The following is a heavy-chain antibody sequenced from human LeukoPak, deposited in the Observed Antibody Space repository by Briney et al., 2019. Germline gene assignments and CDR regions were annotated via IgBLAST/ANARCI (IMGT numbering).Heavy chain of an antibody. V-gene: IGHV3-7*01. Sequence: GGSLRLSCAASGFTFSSYSMNWVRQAPGKGLEWVAHIKQDGGEKYYVDSVKGRFTISRENAKNSLFLQMSNLRPEDTAVYYCARDGKYSSSWYYDAFDVWGQGTMVSVSS. CDR3: ARDGKYSSSWYYDAFDV. CDR1: GFTFSSYS. CDR2: IKQDGGEK. J-gene: IGHJ3*01. D-gene: IGHD6-13*01.